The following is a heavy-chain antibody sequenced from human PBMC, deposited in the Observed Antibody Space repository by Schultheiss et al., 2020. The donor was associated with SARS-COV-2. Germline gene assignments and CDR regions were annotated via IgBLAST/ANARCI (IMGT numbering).Heavy chain of an antibody. CDR3: ARAERAFTILGVVL. J-gene: IGHJ4*02. V-gene: IGHV4-59*01. Sequence: SETLSLTCTVSGGSISSYYWSWIRQPPGKGLEWIGYIYYSGSTNYNPSLKSRVTISVDTSKNQFSLKLSSVTAADTAVYYCARAERAFTILGVVLWGQGTLVTVSS. CDR1: GGSISSYY. CDR2: IYYSGST. D-gene: IGHD3-3*01.